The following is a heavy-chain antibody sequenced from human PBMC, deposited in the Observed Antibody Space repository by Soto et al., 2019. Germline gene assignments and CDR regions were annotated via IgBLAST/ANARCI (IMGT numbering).Heavy chain of an antibody. Sequence: PGGSLRLSCAASGSSFSRYGIHCVRQAPVEGLEWVAVISYDESTTFDTDSVKGRFTIHRDNSKNTLFLQMRSLRPEDTAVYYCSKAMIGSYDSDAFDVWGQGTMVTV. V-gene: IGHV3-30*18. CDR3: SKAMIGSYDSDAFDV. J-gene: IGHJ3*01. CDR2: ISYDESTT. D-gene: IGHD3-22*01. CDR1: GSSFSRYG.